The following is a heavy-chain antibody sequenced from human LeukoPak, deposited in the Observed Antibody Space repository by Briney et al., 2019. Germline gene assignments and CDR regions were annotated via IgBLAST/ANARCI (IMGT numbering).Heavy chain of an antibody. J-gene: IGHJ4*02. D-gene: IGHD3-3*01. CDR2: ISWDGGST. V-gene: IGHV3-43*01. Sequence: GGSLRLSCAASGFTFDDHTMHWVRQAPGKGLEWVSLISWDGGSTYYADSVRGRFTFSRDNSKNSLYLQMNSLRTEDTALYYCAKGTNDFWSGYLNAWGQGTLVTVSS. CDR1: GFTFDDHT. CDR3: AKGTNDFWSGYLNA.